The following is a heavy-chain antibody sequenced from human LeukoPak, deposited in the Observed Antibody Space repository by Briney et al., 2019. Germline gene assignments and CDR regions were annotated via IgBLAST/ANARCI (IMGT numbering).Heavy chain of an antibody. J-gene: IGHJ4*02. D-gene: IGHD3-22*01. Sequence: PGGSLRLSCAASGFTSSSYGMHWVRQAPGKGLEWVAVISYDGSNKYYADSVKGRFTISRDNSKNTLYLQMNSLRAEDTAVYYCARGKYDSSGYPLLGFDYWGQGTLVTVSS. CDR2: ISYDGSNK. CDR3: ARGKYDSSGYPLLGFDY. CDR1: GFTSSSYG. V-gene: IGHV3-30*03.